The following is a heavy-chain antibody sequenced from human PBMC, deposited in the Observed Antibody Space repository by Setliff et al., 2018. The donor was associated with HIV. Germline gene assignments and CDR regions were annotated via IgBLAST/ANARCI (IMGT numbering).Heavy chain of an antibody. CDR2: IFYTGRT. CDR1: GGSIGSSDYY. CDR3: ARRGKTENSYVLNWFDP. V-gene: IGHV4-39*07. Sequence: SETLSLTCTVSGGSIGSSDYYWGWIRQPPGKGRGWIGSIFYTGRTTYNPSLRSRVTISLDTSKTQFSLSLTCVTAADTAMYYRARRGKTENSYVLNWFDPWGQGILVTVSS. D-gene: IGHD5-18*01. J-gene: IGHJ5*02.